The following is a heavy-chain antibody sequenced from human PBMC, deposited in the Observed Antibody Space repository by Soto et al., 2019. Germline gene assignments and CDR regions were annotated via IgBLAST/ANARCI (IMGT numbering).Heavy chain of an antibody. V-gene: IGHV3-48*01. Sequence: HPGGSLRLSCAASGFTFSSYSMNWVRQAPGKGLEWVSYISSSSSTIYYADSVKGRFTISRDNAKNSLYLQMNSLRAEDTAVYYCARGPDYDILTGYYKWSPWFDPWGQGTLVTVSS. D-gene: IGHD3-9*01. CDR1: GFTFSSYS. CDR3: ARGPDYDILTGYYKWSPWFDP. J-gene: IGHJ5*02. CDR2: ISSSSSTI.